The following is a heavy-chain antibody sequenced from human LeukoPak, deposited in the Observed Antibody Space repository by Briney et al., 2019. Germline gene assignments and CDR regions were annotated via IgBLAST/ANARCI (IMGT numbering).Heavy chain of an antibody. CDR3: TRSPSYGPF. J-gene: IGHJ4*02. CDR2: IRSRANSYAR. Sequence: GXLRLSCAASGFTFSGSAMHWVRQASGKGLEWVGRIRSRANSYARAYAASVKGRFTISRDDSKNTAYLQMNSLKTEDTAVYYCTRSPSYGPFGGQGTLVTVSS. V-gene: IGHV3-73*01. CDR1: GFTFSGSA. D-gene: IGHD5-18*01.